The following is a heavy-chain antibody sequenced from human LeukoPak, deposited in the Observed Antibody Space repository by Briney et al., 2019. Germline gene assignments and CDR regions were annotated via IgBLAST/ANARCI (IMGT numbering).Heavy chain of an antibody. CDR1: GFTFSSYS. CDR2: ISSSSSTI. CDR3: ARKGIAARLPLDY. D-gene: IGHD6-6*01. V-gene: IGHV3-48*01. Sequence: GGSLRLSCAASGFTFSSYSMNWVRKAPGKGMEWVSYISSSSSTIYYADSVKGRFTISRDNAKNSLYLQMNSLRAEDTAVYYCARKGIAARLPLDYWGQGTLVTVSS. J-gene: IGHJ4*02.